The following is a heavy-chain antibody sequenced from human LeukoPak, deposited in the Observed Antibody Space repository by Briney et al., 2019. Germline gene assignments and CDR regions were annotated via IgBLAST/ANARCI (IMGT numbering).Heavy chain of an antibody. CDR2: IYTSGST. V-gene: IGHV4-4*07. CDR3: ARDRIRVRGVIINSDAFDI. D-gene: IGHD3-10*01. J-gene: IGHJ3*02. CDR1: GGSISSYY. Sequence: SETLSLTCTVSGGSISSYYWSWIRQPAGKGLEWIGRIYTSGSTNYNPSLKSRVTMSVDTSKNQFSLKLSSVTAADTAVYYCARDRIRVRGVIINSDAFDIWGQGTMVTVSS.